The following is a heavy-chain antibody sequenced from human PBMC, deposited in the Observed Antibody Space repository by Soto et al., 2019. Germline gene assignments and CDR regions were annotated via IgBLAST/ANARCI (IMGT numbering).Heavy chain of an antibody. Sequence: EVQLVESGGGLAQPGGSLRLSCAASGFIFSTYNMNWVRQAPGKGLEWLSYISSSGATIYYADSVKGRFTISRDNAKNSRYLQVISLRDEDTAVYYCARASGYYDTSGYYGAFYHYSLDVWGQGTTVTVSS. CDR3: ARASGYYDTSGYYGAFYHYSLDV. D-gene: IGHD3-22*01. V-gene: IGHV3-48*02. J-gene: IGHJ6*02. CDR2: ISSSGATI. CDR1: GFIFSTYN.